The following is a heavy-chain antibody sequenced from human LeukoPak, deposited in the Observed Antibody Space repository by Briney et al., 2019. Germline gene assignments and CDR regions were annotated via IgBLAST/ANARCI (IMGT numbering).Heavy chain of an antibody. CDR2: IYYSGST. CDR3: ARLAPGFGDVDTATERDY. V-gene: IGHV4-59*08. J-gene: IGHJ4*02. Sequence: SETLSLTCTVSGGSISSYYWSWIRQPPGKGLEWIGYIYYSGSTNYNPSLKSRVTISVDTSKNQFSLKLSSVTAADPAWYYCARLAPGFGDVDTATERDYWGQGILVTVSS. CDR1: GGSISSYY. D-gene: IGHD5-18*01.